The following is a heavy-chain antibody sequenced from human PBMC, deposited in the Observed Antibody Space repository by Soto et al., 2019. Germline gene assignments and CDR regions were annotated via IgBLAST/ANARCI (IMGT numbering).Heavy chain of an antibody. J-gene: IGHJ5*02. D-gene: IGHD3-3*01. V-gene: IGHV3-15*07. CDR1: GFTFSNAW. Sequence: EVQLVESGGGLVKPGGSLRLSCAASGFTFSNAWMNWVRQAPGKGLEWVGRIKSKTDGGTTDYAAPVKGRFTISRDDSKNTLYLQMNSLKTEDTAVYYCTTDAITIFGVVIIMEEGNWFDPWGQGTLVTVSS. CDR2: IKSKTDGGTT. CDR3: TTDAITIFGVVIIMEEGNWFDP.